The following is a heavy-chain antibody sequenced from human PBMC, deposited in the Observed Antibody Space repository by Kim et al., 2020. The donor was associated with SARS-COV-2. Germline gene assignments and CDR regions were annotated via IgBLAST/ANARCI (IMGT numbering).Heavy chain of an antibody. CDR3: ASRPLTRGGYFDY. V-gene: IGHV4-34*01. J-gene: IGHJ4*02. D-gene: IGHD3-9*01. Sequence: FNPPLKSRVTISADTSKNQFSLRLSSVTAAVAGVYYCASRPLTRGGYFDYWGQGTLVTVSS.